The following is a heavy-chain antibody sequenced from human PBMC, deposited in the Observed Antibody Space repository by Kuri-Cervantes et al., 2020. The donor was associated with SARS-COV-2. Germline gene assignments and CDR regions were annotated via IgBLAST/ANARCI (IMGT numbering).Heavy chain of an antibody. CDR1: GFTFSSYA. CDR3: EWGAAGGWVYAFDI. Sequence: GESLKISCAASGFTFSSYAMSWVRQAPGKGLEWVSVIYSGGSSTYYADSVKGRFTISRDNSKNTLYLQMNSLKTEDTAVYYCEWGAAGGWVYAFDIWGQGTMVTVSS. CDR2: IYSGGSST. D-gene: IGHD6-13*01. V-gene: IGHV3-23*03. J-gene: IGHJ3*02.